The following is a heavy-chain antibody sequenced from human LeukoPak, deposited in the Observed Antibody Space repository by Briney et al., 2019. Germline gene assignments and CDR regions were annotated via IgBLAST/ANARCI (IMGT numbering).Heavy chain of an antibody. D-gene: IGHD5-24*01. CDR3: ARHWGRNGYSYDF. Sequence: ASVKLSCKSSNYTSTTCFIHWVRQAPGHGLEWMGGINPSAGDTHYAQKFQGRVSMTRDTSTSTVYMQLSSLRSQDTAVYYCARHWGRNGYSYDFWGQGTLVTVSS. J-gene: IGHJ4*02. CDR1: NYTSTTCF. V-gene: IGHV1-46*01. CDR2: INPSAGDT.